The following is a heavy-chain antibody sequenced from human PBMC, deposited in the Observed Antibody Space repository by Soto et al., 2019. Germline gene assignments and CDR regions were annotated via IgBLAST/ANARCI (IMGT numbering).Heavy chain of an antibody. CDR1: GYTFTSYY. Sequence: ASVKVSCKASGYTFTSYYMHWVRQAPGQGLEWMGIINPSGGSTSYAQKFQGRVTITADASTSTAYMELRSLRSDDTAVYYCAREGIAAAGNGYFGYWGQGTLVTVSS. J-gene: IGHJ4*02. D-gene: IGHD6-13*01. CDR2: INPSGGST. CDR3: AREGIAAAGNGYFGY. V-gene: IGHV1-46*01.